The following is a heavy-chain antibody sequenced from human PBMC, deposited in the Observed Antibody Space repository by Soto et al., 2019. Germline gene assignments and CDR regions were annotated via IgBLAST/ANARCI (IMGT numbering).Heavy chain of an antibody. J-gene: IGHJ5*02. Sequence: GGSLRLSCAASGFTFSSYAMHWVRQAPGKGLEWVAVISYDGSNKYYADSVKGRFTISRDNSKNTLYLQMNSLRAEDTAVYYCARGTRISNWFEPWGQGTLVTVSS. V-gene: IGHV3-30-3*01. CDR3: ARGTRISNWFEP. CDR2: ISYDGSNK. CDR1: GFTFSSYA. D-gene: IGHD1-1*01.